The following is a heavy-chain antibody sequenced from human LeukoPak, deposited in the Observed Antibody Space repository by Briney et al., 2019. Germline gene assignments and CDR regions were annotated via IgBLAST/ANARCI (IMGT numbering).Heavy chain of an antibody. D-gene: IGHD5-24*01. CDR3: AKDLGWLQFDY. J-gene: IGHJ4*02. CDR1: GFTFPSSW. CDR2: VSPDGSVK. Sequence: GGSLRLSCAASGFTFPSSWMSWVRQAPGKGLEWVAHVSPDGSVKAYVDSVRGRFAISRDNAENSLFLQINSLRAEDTAVYYCAKDLGWLQFDYWGQGDLVTVCS. V-gene: IGHV3-7*05.